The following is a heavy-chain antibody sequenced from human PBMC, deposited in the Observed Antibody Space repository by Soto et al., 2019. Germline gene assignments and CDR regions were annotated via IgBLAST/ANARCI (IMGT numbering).Heavy chain of an antibody. CDR3: AKSPDSSGYYPFDY. Sequence: PGGSLRLSCAASGFSFSDFGMHWVRQAPGKGLEWAAVISFDGVKKYYADSVKGRFTISRDNSKNTLYLQMNSLRAEDTAVYYCAKSPDSSGYYPFDYWGQGTLVTVSS. J-gene: IGHJ4*02. CDR1: GFSFSDFG. V-gene: IGHV3-30*18. CDR2: ISFDGVKK. D-gene: IGHD3-22*01.